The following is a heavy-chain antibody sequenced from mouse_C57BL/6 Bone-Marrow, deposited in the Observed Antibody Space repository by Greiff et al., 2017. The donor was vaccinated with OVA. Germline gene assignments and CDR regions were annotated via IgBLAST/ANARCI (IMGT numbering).Heavy chain of an antibody. J-gene: IGHJ4*01. CDR1: GYTFTSYG. CDR3: ARGGYLLWLRRPSSYYAMDY. V-gene: IGHV1-81*01. CDR2: IYPRSGNT. D-gene: IGHD2-2*01. Sequence: QVQLQQSGAELARPGASVKLSCKASGYTFTSYGISWVKQRTGQGLEWIGEIYPRSGNTYYNEKFKGKATLTADKSSSTAYMELRSLTSEDSAVYFCARGGYLLWLRRPSSYYAMDYWGQGTSVTVSS.